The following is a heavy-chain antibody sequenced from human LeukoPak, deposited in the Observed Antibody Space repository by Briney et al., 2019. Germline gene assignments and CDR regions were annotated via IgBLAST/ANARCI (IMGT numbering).Heavy chain of an antibody. CDR2: IHHSGST. CDR1: GGSISSSNW. J-gene: IGHJ1*01. Sequence: SETLSLTCAVSGGSISSSNWWSWVRQPPGKGLEWIGNIHHSGSTYYNPSLKSRVTISVDTSKNQLSLKLSSVTAADTAVYYCARVAAGIGFFQHWGQGTLVTVSS. D-gene: IGHD6-13*01. CDR3: ARVAAGIGFFQH. V-gene: IGHV4-4*02.